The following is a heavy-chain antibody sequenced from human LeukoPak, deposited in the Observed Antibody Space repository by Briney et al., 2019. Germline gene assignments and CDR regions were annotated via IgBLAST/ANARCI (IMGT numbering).Heavy chain of an antibody. J-gene: IGHJ3*02. CDR3: TTGTQLGVDAFDI. CDR1: GFTFSNAW. CDR2: IKSKTDGGTT. Sequence: GGSLRLSCAASGFTFSNAWMNWVRQAPGKGLEWVGRIKSKTDGGTTDYAAPVKGRFTISRDDSKNTLYLQVNSLKTEDTAVYYCTTGTQLGVDAFDIWGQGTMVTVSS. V-gene: IGHV3-15*07. D-gene: IGHD6-13*01.